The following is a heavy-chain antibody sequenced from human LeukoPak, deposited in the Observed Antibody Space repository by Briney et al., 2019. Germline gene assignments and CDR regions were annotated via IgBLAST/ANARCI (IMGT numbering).Heavy chain of an antibody. V-gene: IGHV3-23*01. J-gene: IGHJ4*02. Sequence: GGSLRLSCAASGFTFSSYAMSWVRQAPGKGLEWVSAISGSGGSTYYADSVKGRFTISRDNSKNTLYLQMNSLRAEDTAVYYCARPQGYSYGSPDYWGQGTLVTVSS. CDR1: GFTFSSYA. D-gene: IGHD5-18*01. CDR2: ISGSGGST. CDR3: ARPQGYSYGSPDY.